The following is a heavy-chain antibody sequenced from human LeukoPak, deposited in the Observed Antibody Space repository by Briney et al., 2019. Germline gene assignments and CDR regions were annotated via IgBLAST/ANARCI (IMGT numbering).Heavy chain of an antibody. J-gene: IGHJ4*02. Sequence: GESLKISCKGSGYRFTNYWIGWVRQMPGKGLEWMELIYPGDSDTRSSPSFQGQATISDDKPSSNAYLQWSSLKASDTAMYYCARAYSGTYYHYFDYWGQGTLVTVSS. D-gene: IGHD1-26*01. CDR3: ARAYSGTYYHYFDY. CDR1: GYRFTNYW. V-gene: IGHV5-51*04. CDR2: IYPGDSDT.